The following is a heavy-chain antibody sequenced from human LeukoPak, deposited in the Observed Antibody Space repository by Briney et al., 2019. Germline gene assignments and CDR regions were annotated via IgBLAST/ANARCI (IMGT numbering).Heavy chain of an antibody. CDR1: GYIFNGYY. V-gene: IGHV1-2*06. Sequence: GASVTVSCKASGYIFNGYYMHWVRQAPGKGLEWMGRINPKSGDTNYAQKFQGRVTMTRDTSISTAYMVLSRLRSDDTAVYYCARGPVTPIQNWFDPWGQGTLVIVS. J-gene: IGHJ5*02. D-gene: IGHD4-17*01. CDR3: ARGPVTPIQNWFDP. CDR2: INPKSGDT.